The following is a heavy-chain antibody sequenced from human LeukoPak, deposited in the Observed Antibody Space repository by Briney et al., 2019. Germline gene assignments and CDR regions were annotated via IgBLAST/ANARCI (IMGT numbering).Heavy chain of an antibody. CDR1: GFTFSSYA. CDR3: AKDYFDSSGYYSHVGDGVDY. D-gene: IGHD3-22*01. CDR2: ISGSGGST. J-gene: IGHJ4*02. V-gene: IGHV3-23*01. Sequence: PGGSLRLSCAASGFTFSSYAMSWVRQAPGKGLEWVSAISGSGGSTYYADSVKGRFTISRDNSKDTLYLQMNSLRAEDTAVYYCAKDYFDSSGYYSHVGDGVDYWGQGTLVTVSS.